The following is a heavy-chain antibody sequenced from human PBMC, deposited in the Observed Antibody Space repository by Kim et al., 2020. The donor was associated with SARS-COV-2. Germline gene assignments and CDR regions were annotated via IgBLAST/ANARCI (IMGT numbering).Heavy chain of an antibody. CDR2: IYYSGST. Sequence: SETLSLTCTVSGGSISSYYWSWIRQPPGKGLEWIGYIYYSGSTNYNPSLKSRVTISVDTSKNQFSLKLSSVTAADTAVYYCARWITMISLFDPWGQGTLVTVSS. D-gene: IGHD3-22*01. V-gene: IGHV4-59*13. CDR1: GGSISSYY. CDR3: ARWITMISLFDP. J-gene: IGHJ5*02.